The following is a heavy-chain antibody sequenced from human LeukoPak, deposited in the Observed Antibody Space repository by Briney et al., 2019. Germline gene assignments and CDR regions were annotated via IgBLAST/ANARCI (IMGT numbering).Heavy chain of an antibody. D-gene: IGHD6-6*01. J-gene: IGHJ3*02. Sequence: GGSLRLSCAASGFTFSSYSMNWVRQAPGKGLEWVSSISSSSSYIYYADSVKGRFTISRDNAKNSLYLQMNSLRAEDTAVYYCERGIGVAAHDVFDIWGQGTMVTVSS. CDR2: ISSSSSYI. CDR1: GFTFSSYS. V-gene: IGHV3-21*01. CDR3: ERGIGVAAHDVFDI.